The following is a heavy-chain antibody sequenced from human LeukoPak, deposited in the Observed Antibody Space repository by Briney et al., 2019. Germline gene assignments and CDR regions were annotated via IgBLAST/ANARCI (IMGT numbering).Heavy chain of an antibody. CDR1: GGTFSSYA. J-gene: IGHJ4*02. Sequence: ASVKVSCKASGGTFSSYAIGWVRQAPGQGLEWMGGIIPIFCTANYAQKFQGRVTITADESTSTAYMELSSLRSEDTAVYYCARDVYCSSTSCYEAADYGYFDYWGQGTLVTVSS. V-gene: IGHV1-69*13. D-gene: IGHD2-2*01. CDR3: ARDVYCSSTSCYEAADYGYFDY. CDR2: IIPIFCTA.